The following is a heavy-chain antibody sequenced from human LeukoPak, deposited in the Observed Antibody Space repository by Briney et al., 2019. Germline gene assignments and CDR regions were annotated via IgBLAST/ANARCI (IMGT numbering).Heavy chain of an antibody. CDR1: GFTFSSHA. Sequence: GGSLRLSCAASGFTFSSHAMSWVRQAPGKGLEWVSAISGSSGSTYYADSVKGRFTISRDNSKNTLYLQMNSLRAEDTAVYYCAGIAAAGTYFDYWGQGTLVTASS. J-gene: IGHJ4*02. D-gene: IGHD6-13*01. V-gene: IGHV3-23*01. CDR2: ISGSSGST. CDR3: AGIAAAGTYFDY.